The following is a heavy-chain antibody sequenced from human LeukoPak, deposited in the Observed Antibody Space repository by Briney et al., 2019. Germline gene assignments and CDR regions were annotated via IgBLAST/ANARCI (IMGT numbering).Heavy chain of an antibody. CDR2: IIPIFGTA. CDR1: GGTFSSYA. Sequence: SVKVSCKASGGTFSSYAISWVRQAPGQGLEWMGGIIPIFGTANYAQKFQGRVTITADESTSTAYMELSSLRSEDTAVYYCARDRLYCSGGSCYSERFDYWGQGTLVTVSS. CDR3: ARDRLYCSGGSCYSERFDY. V-gene: IGHV1-69*13. D-gene: IGHD2-15*01. J-gene: IGHJ4*02.